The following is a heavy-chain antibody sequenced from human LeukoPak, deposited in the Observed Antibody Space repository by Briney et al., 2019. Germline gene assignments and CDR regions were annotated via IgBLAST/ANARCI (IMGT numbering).Heavy chain of an antibody. CDR1: GGTFSSYA. Sequence: SVKVSCKASGGTFSSYANSWVRQAPGQGLEWMGGIIPIFGTANYAQKFQGRVTITADESTSTAYMELSSLRSEDTAVYYCHVDYGDYEGFDYWGQGTLVTVSS. CDR3: HVDYGDYEGFDY. CDR2: IIPIFGTA. J-gene: IGHJ4*02. V-gene: IGHV1-69*13. D-gene: IGHD4-17*01.